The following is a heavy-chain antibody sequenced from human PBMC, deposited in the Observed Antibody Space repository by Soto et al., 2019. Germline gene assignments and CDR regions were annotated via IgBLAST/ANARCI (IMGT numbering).Heavy chain of an antibody. CDR2: IYYSGST. D-gene: IGHD4-17*01. J-gene: IGHJ4*02. CDR1: GGSISIGDFY. CDR3: ARADDFSDRFDH. V-gene: IGHV4-30-4*01. Sequence: PSETLSLTCTVSGGSISIGDFYLSWIRQPPGKGLELIGNIYYSGSTYYNPSLRSRAIMSVDTSQNQFSLKLSSLNAADTAVYFCARADDFSDRFDHWGPVALVTVSS.